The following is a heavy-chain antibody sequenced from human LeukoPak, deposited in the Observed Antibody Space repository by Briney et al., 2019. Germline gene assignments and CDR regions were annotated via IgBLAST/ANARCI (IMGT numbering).Heavy chain of an antibody. Sequence: PGGSLRLSCAASGFTFSGYGMHRVRQAPGKGLEWVSFIQYDGNNKYYTDSVKGRFTISRDDSKNTLYLQMSSLRAEDAAVYYCAKDGVIAGDRWGQGTLVTVSS. D-gene: IGHD3-16*02. V-gene: IGHV3-30*02. CDR2: IQYDGNNK. CDR1: GFTFSGYG. CDR3: AKDGVIAGDR. J-gene: IGHJ4*02.